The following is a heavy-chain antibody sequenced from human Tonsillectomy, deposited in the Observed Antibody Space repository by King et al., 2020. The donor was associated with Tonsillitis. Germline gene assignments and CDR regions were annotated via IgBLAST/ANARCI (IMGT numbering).Heavy chain of an antibody. D-gene: IGHD5-18*01. CDR1: GGSFSGDY. CDR3: ARRPLQRKYSYGSHDYYYGMDV. CDR2: INHSGST. V-gene: IGHV4-34*01. J-gene: IGHJ6*02. Sequence: VQLPQWGAGLLKPSETLSLTCAVYGGSFSGDYWSWIRQPPGKGLEWIGEINHSGSTNYNPSLKSRVTISVDTSKNQFSLKLSAVTAADTAVYYCARRPLQRKYSYGSHDYYYGMDVWGQGTTVTVSS.